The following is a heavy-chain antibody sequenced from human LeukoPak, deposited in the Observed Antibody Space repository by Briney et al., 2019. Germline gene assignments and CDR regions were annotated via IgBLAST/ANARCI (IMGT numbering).Heavy chain of an antibody. V-gene: IGHV1-2*02. CDR3: ARPDGYNYNYGIDV. Sequence: ASVKVSCNASGYTFTAYYVHWVRQAPGEGLEWLGWINPNSGGTKYSQKFQGRVTMTRDTSISTAYMELTRLRSDDTAMYYCARPDGYNYNYGIDVWGQGTTVTVSS. J-gene: IGHJ6*02. D-gene: IGHD5-24*01. CDR1: GYTFTAYY. CDR2: INPNSGGT.